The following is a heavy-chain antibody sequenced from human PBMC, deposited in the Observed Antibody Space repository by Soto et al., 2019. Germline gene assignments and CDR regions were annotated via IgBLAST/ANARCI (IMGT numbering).Heavy chain of an antibody. Sequence: EVQLVESGGGLVKPGGSLRLSCAASGFTFSNAWMNWVRQAPGKGLEWVGRIKSKTDGGTTDYAAPVKGRFTVSRDDSKNTLYLQMNSLKTEDTAVYYGGAYYDSSGYYDYWGQGTLVTVSS. CDR1: GFTFSNAW. J-gene: IGHJ4*02. CDR3: GAYYDSSGYYDY. V-gene: IGHV3-15*07. D-gene: IGHD3-22*01. CDR2: IKSKTDGGTT.